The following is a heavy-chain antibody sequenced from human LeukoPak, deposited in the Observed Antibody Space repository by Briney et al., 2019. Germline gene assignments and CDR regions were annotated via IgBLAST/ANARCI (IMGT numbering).Heavy chain of an antibody. D-gene: IGHD5-18*01. CDR2: IYYSGST. CDR3: AGRRYGNQFDP. V-gene: IGHV4-39*01. Sequence: SETLSLTCTVSGCSISTSGYYWGWIRQPPGKGLEWIGWIYYSGSTYYNPSLKRRVTISVDTSKTQFSLKLSSVTAAATALYYCAGRRYGNQFDPWGQGTLVTVSS. J-gene: IGHJ5*02. CDR1: GCSISTSGYY.